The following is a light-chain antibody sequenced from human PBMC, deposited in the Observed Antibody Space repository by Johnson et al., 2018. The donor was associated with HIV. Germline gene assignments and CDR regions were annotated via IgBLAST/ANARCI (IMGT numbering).Light chain of an antibody. CDR3: GTWDSSLYAYV. CDR2: DNN. Sequence: QSVLTQPPSVSAAPGQKVTVSCSGSTSNTGNNYVSWYQQLPGTAPKLLIYDNNKRPSGIPDRFSGSKSGTSATLGITGLQIGDEADYYCGTWDSSLYAYVFGTGTKVTAL. J-gene: IGLJ1*01. V-gene: IGLV1-51*01. CDR1: TSNTGNNY.